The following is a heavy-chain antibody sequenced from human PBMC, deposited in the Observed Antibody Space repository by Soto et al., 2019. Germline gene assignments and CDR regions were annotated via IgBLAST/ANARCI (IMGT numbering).Heavy chain of an antibody. CDR3: ARDRPSYGRNFDS. D-gene: IGHD1-26*01. CDR1: GGSVSSDYW. CDR2: IYHSGRT. V-gene: IGHV4-4*02. J-gene: IGHJ4*02. Sequence: QVQLQESGPGVVKPSGTLSLTCAVSGGSVSSDYWWSWVRLPPGKGLEWIGEIYHSGRTNYNPSLKSRGTISLDKSRNQLSLILNSVTAADAAVYYCARDRPSYGRNFDSWGQGTLVTVSS.